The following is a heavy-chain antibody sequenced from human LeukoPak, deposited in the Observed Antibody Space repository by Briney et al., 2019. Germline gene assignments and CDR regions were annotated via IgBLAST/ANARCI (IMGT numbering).Heavy chain of an antibody. CDR3: AKVRFTITMIVVGLGDAFDI. J-gene: IGHJ3*02. CDR2: ISGSGGST. Sequence: PGGSLRLSCAASGFTFSSYAMSWVRQAPGKGLEWVSAISGSGGSTYYADSVKGRFTISRDNSKNTLYLQMNSPRAEDTAVYYCAKVRFTITMIVVGLGDAFDIWGQGTMVTVSS. D-gene: IGHD3-22*01. CDR1: GFTFSSYA. V-gene: IGHV3-23*01.